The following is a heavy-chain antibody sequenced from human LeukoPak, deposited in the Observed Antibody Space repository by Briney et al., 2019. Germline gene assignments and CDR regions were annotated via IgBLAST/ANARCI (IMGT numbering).Heavy chain of an antibody. Sequence: GGSLRLSCAASGFTFSSYAMHWVRQAPGKGLEWVAVISYDGSNKYYADSVKGRFTISRDNSKNTLYLQMNSLRAEDTAVYYCARLAYGEFDYWAREPWSPSPQ. V-gene: IGHV3-30*04. J-gene: IGHJ4*02. D-gene: IGHD3-10*01. CDR2: ISYDGSNK. CDR3: ARLAYGEFDY. CDR1: GFTFSSYA.